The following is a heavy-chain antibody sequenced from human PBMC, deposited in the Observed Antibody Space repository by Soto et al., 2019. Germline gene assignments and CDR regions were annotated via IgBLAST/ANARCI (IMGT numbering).Heavy chain of an antibody. V-gene: IGHV2-70*11. Sequence: GSGPTLVNPTQTLTLTCTFSGFSLSTSGMCVSWIRQPPGKALEWLARIDWDDDKYYSTSLKTRLTISKDTSKNQVVLTMTNMDPVDTATYYCARIGWLGEFTNYYYMDVWGKGTTVTVSS. CDR3: ARIGWLGEFTNYYYMDV. CDR2: IDWDDDK. CDR1: GFSLSTSGMC. D-gene: IGHD3-10*01. J-gene: IGHJ6*03.